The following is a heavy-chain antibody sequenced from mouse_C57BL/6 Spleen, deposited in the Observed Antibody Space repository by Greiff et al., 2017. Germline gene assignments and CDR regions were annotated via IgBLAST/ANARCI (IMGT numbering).Heavy chain of an antibody. V-gene: IGHV1-50*01. CDR1: GYTFTSYW. J-gene: IGHJ3*01. CDR3: ARRGDYDVPFAY. D-gene: IGHD2-4*01. Sequence: QVQLQQPGAELVKPGASVKLSCKASGYTFTSYWMQWVKQRPGQGLEWIGEIAPSDSYTNYNQKFKGKATLTVDTSSSTAYMQLSSVTSEDSAVYYCARRGDYDVPFAYWGQGTLVTVSA. CDR2: IAPSDSYT.